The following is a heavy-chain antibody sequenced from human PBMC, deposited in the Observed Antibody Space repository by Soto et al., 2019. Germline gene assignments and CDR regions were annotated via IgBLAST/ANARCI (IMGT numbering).Heavy chain of an antibody. CDR3: ARAGPLETRNYYYYYGMDV. J-gene: IGHJ6*02. V-gene: IGHV4-30-4*01. CDR1: GGSISSGDYY. Sequence: PSETLSLTCTVSGGSISSGDYYWSWIRQPPGKGLEWIGYIYYSGSTYYNPSLKSRVTISVDTSKNQFSLKLSSVTAADTAVYYCARAGPLETRNYYYYYGMDVWGQGTTVTVSS. CDR2: IYYSGST.